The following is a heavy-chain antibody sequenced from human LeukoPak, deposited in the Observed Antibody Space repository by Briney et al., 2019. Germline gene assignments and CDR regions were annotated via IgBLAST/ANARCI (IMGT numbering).Heavy chain of an antibody. Sequence: GGSLRLSCAASGFTFSDHYMDWVRQAPGKGLEWVSAIGAAGGNTYYTDSVKGRFTISRDNAKNSLYLQMNSLRAEDTALYYCARVPPDDYGDYYYFDYWGQGTLVTVSS. J-gene: IGHJ4*02. CDR3: ARVPPDDYGDYYYFDY. CDR1: GFTFSDHY. D-gene: IGHD4-17*01. CDR2: IGAAGGNT. V-gene: IGHV3-69-1*01.